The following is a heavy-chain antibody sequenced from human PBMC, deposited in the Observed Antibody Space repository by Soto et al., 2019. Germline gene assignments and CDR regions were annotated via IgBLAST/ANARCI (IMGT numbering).Heavy chain of an antibody. CDR1: GGSISRYY. Sequence: SETLSLTCTVSGGSISRYYWSWIRQPPGKGLEWIGYIYYSGSTNYNPSLKSRVTISVDTSKNQFSLKLSSETAADTAVYYCVRDEAHYDILTGSSLGRAFDIWGQGTMVTVSS. J-gene: IGHJ3*02. D-gene: IGHD3-9*01. CDR3: VRDEAHYDILTGSSLGRAFDI. CDR2: IYYSGST. V-gene: IGHV4-59*01.